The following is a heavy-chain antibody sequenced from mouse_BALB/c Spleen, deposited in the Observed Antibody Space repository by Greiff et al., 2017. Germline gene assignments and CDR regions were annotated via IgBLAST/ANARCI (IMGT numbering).Heavy chain of an antibody. CDR2: IYWDDDK. D-gene: IGHD2-4*01. V-gene: IGHV8-12*01. CDR1: GFSLSTSGMG. Sequence: QVTLKVCGPGILQPSQTLSLTCSFSGFSLSTSGMGVSWIRQPSGKGLEWLAHIYWDDDKRYNPSLKSRLTISKDTSRNQVFLKITSVDTADTATYYCARRDDYDVRDAMDYWGQGTSVTVSS. CDR3: ARRDDYDVRDAMDY. J-gene: IGHJ4*01.